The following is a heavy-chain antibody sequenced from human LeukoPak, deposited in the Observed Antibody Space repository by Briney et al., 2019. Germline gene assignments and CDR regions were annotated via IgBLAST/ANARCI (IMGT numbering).Heavy chain of an antibody. CDR3: ARSMIRGVTYYFDY. CDR1: GYTFTSYY. CDR2: LNPSGDST. D-gene: IGHD3-10*01. J-gene: IGHJ4*02. V-gene: IGHV1-46*01. Sequence: ASVKVSCKASGYTFTSYYMHWVRQAPGQGLEWMGVLNPSGDSTSYAQKFQGRVTMTRDTSTSTVYMELSSLRSEDTAVHYCARSMIRGVTYYFDYWGQGTLVTVSS.